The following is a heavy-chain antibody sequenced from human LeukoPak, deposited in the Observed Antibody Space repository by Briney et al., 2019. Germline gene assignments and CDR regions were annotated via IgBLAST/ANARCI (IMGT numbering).Heavy chain of an antibody. V-gene: IGHV1-2*06. CDR2: INPNSGGT. CDR1: GYTFTGYY. CDR3: ARAFSRWSLAFDI. D-gene: IGHD4-23*01. Sequence: ASVKVSCKASGYTFTGYYMHWVRQAPGQGLEWMGRINPNSGGTNYAQKFQGRVTMTRDTSTSTVYMELSSLRSEDTAVYYCARAFSRWSLAFDIWGQGTMVTVSS. J-gene: IGHJ3*02.